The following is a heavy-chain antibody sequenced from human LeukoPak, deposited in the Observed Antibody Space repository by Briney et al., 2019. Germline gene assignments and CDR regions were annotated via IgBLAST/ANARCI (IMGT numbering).Heavy chain of an antibody. CDR2: IWYDGSDK. CDR1: GFTFSSFG. Sequence: GGSLRLSCAASGFTFSSFGMHWVRQAPGKGLDWVAVIWYDGSDKFYADSVKGRFTISRDNSKNTLTLHMNSLRAEDTAGYYCARGASGYDAFDNWGQGTLVTVSS. J-gene: IGHJ4*02. D-gene: IGHD5-12*01. CDR3: ARGASGYDAFDN. V-gene: IGHV3-33*01.